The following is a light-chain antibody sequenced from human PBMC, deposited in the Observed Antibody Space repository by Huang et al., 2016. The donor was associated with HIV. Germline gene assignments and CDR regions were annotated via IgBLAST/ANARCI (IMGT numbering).Light chain of an antibody. CDR3: QETYSIPYT. Sequence: DIQMTQSPSSLSASVGDRVSITCRASQGISSYLNWYQQKPGKAPKLLIYAASTLQSGVPSRFSGSGSGTDFTLTISSLQPADSATYYCQETYSIPYTCGQGTKLEIK. CDR2: AAS. J-gene: IGKJ2*01. CDR1: QGISSY. V-gene: IGKV1-39*01.